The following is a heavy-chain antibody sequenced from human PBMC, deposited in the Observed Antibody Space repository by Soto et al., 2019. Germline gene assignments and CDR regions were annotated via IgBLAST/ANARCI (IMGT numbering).Heavy chain of an antibody. V-gene: IGHV1-8*01. CDR3: AKDVRRDIVVVAAAMESGSGFDY. CDR2: MNPNSGNT. CDR1: GYTFTSYD. J-gene: IGHJ4*02. D-gene: IGHD2-2*01. Sequence: GASVKVSCKASGYTFTSYDINWVRQATGQGLEWMGWMNPNSGNTGYAQKFQGRVTMTRNTSISTAYMELSSLRSEDTALYYCAKDVRRDIVVVAAAMESGSGFDYWGQGTLVTVSS.